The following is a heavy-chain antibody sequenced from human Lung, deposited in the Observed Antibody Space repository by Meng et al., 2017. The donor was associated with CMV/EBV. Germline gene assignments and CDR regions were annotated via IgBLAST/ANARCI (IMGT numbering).Heavy chain of an antibody. CDR1: GFTFSSYS. Sequence: GEXXKISCAASGFTFSSYSMNWVRQAPGKGLEWVSSISSSSSYIYYADSVKGRFTISRDNAKNSLYLQMNSLRAEDTAVYYCARVVVPATLGMDVWGQGNXV. CDR2: ISSSSSYI. D-gene: IGHD2-2*01. CDR3: ARVVVPATLGMDV. J-gene: IGHJ6*01. V-gene: IGHV3-21*01.